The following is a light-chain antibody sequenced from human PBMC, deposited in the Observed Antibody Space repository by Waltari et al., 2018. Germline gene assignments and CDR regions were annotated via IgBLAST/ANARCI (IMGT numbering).Light chain of an antibody. Sequence: VLTQSPGTLSLSPGERVTLSCRASQSVSGHYLAWYQQQPGQSPRLLIYETSTRATGVPDRFRGSGSGTEFTLTIDRLEPEDFAVYFCQQYSASPHVTFGQGTRLEIK. CDR1: QSVSGHY. J-gene: IGKJ5*01. V-gene: IGKV3-20*01. CDR3: QQYSASPHVT. CDR2: ETS.